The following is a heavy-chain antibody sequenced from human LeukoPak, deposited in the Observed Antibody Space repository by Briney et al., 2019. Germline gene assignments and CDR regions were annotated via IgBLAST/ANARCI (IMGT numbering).Heavy chain of an antibody. D-gene: IGHD3-22*01. J-gene: IGHJ4*02. CDR3: ARDRDDSSGYYRETLFDY. CDR1: GYTFTGYY. Sequence: ASVKVSCKASGYTFTGYYMLWVRQAPGQGPEWMGWINPNSGGTNYAQKFQGRVTMTRDTSISTVYMELSRLRSDDTAVYYCARDRDDSSGYYRETLFDYWGQGTLVTVSS. V-gene: IGHV1-2*02. CDR2: INPNSGGT.